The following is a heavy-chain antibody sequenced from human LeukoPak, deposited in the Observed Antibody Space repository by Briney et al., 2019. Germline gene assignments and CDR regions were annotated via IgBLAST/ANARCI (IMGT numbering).Heavy chain of an antibody. V-gene: IGHV3-23*01. CDR3: AEGSRGALNDYFDY. J-gene: IGHJ4*02. Sequence: GGSLRLSCAASGLTFDNYAMSWVRQAPGKGLEWVSSISGSGGNTYYTDSVKGRFTISRDNSKSTLYLQMSSLRAEDTAVYYCAEGSRGALNDYFDYWGQGTLVTVSS. CDR2: ISGSGGNT. D-gene: IGHD2-2*01. CDR1: GLTFDNYA.